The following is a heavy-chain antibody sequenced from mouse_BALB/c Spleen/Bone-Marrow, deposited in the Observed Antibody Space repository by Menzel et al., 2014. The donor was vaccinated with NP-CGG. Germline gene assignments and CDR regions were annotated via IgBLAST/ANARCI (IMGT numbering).Heavy chain of an antibody. CDR2: IDPANGNT. V-gene: IGHV14-3*02. D-gene: IGHD4-1*01. CDR3: ARWEYYAMDY. Sequence: VQVVESGAELVKPGASVKLSCTASGFNINDTYMHWVKQRPEQGLEWIGRIDPANGNTKYDPKFQGKATITADTSSNTAYLQLSSLTSEDTAVYYCARWEYYAMDYWGQGTSVTVSS. J-gene: IGHJ4*01. CDR1: GFNINDTY.